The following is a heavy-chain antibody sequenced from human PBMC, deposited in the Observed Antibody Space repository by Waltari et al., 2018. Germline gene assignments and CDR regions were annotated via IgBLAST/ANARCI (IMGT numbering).Heavy chain of an antibody. J-gene: IGHJ6*03. CDR3: ARANTIFGVIRTWYYMDV. CDR1: GASFIGYY. CDR2: INHSGRT. D-gene: IGHD3-3*01. V-gene: IGHV4-34*01. Sequence: QVQLQQWGAGLLKPSETLSLTCVVSGASFIGYYWSWIRQPPGKGLEWIGEINHSGRTNYNPSLKSRVTISIDTSKIQFSLKLRSVTVADTAVYYCARANTIFGVIRTWYYMDVWGKGTPVTVSS.